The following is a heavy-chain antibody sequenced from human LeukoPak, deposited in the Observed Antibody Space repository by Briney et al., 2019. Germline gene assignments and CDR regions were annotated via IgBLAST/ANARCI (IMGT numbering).Heavy chain of an antibody. Sequence: SETLSLTCAVYGGSFSGYYWSWLRQPPGKGLEWIGEINHSGSTNYNPSLKSRVTISVDTSKNQFSLKLSSVTAADTAVYYCARGPGYSYGYYYYYMDVWGKGTTVTVSS. V-gene: IGHV4-34*01. CDR3: ARGPGYSYGYYYYYMDV. D-gene: IGHD5-18*01. J-gene: IGHJ6*03. CDR2: INHSGST. CDR1: GGSFSGYY.